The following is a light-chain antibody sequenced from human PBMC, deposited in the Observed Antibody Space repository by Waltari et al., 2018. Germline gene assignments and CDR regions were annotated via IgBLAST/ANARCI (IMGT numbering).Light chain of an antibody. Sequence: EIVMTQSPGTLSLSPGGRATLSCRASQRVSKELAWYQQKPGQPPRLLIYGASTRATGIPARFSGSGSETEFTLTISSLQSEDFGVYCCQQYNSWPLTFGGGTKVEIK. V-gene: IGKV3-15*01. CDR2: GAS. CDR3: QQYNSWPLT. CDR1: QRVSKE. J-gene: IGKJ4*01.